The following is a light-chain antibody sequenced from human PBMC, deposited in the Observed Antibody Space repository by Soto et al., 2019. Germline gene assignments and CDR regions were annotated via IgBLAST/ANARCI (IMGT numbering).Light chain of an antibody. CDR1: GDVSHV. CDR2: SAT. V-gene: IGKV1-6*01. CDR3: LQANNYPWT. Sequence: GERVTFTCGPIGDVSHVLAWFQQRPGKAPNLLIYSATRLQSGVPSRFSGSGSGTDFTLIISSLQPEDFATYYCLQANNYPWTFGLGTKVDI. J-gene: IGKJ1*01.